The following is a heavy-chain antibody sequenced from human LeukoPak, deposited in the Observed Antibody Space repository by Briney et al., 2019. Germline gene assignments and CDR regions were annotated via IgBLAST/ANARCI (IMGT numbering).Heavy chain of an antibody. Sequence: SETLSLTCTVSGGSISSSSYYWGWIRQPPGKGLEWIGSIYYSGSTYYNPSLKSRVTISVDTSKNQFSLKLSSVTAADTAVYYCAGISMVRGDLVWFDPWGQGTLVTVSS. V-gene: IGHV4-39*07. CDR3: AGISMVRGDLVWFDP. J-gene: IGHJ5*02. D-gene: IGHD3-10*01. CDR1: GGSISSSSYY. CDR2: IYYSGST.